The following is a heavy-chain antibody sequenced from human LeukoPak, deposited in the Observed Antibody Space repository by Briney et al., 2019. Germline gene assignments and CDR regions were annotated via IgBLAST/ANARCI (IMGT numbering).Heavy chain of an antibody. Sequence: GESLKISCKASGYSFTNYWIGWGRRMPGKGLEGMGTIYPGDSDTRYSPSFQGQVTVSADKSITTAYLQWSSLKASDTAMYYCARHRGKNTPLWAYYYYYMDVWGKGTTVTVSS. CDR2: IYPGDSDT. CDR3: ARHRGKNTPLWAYYYYYMDV. CDR1: GYSFTNYW. J-gene: IGHJ6*03. D-gene: IGHD7-27*01. V-gene: IGHV5-51*01.